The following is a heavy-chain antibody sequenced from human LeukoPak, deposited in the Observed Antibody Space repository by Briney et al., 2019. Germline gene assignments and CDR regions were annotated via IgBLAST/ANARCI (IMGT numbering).Heavy chain of an antibody. V-gene: IGHV1-58*02. D-gene: IGHD3-3*01. Sequence: GASVKVSCKASGFTFINSAMQWVRQARGQRLEWIGWIVVGSGNTAYARKFQGRVTFTRDMSTRTAYMELSSLTSEDTAVYYCAAEGSGVPTAWSGMDVWGQGTTVIVSS. CDR3: AAEGSGVPTAWSGMDV. CDR2: IVVGSGNT. CDR1: GFTFINSA. J-gene: IGHJ6*02.